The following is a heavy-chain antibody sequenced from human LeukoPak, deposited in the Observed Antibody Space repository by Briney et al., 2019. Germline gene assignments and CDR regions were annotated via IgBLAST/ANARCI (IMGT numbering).Heavy chain of an antibody. J-gene: IGHJ4*02. V-gene: IGHV3-23*01. CDR2: ISGSGDST. Sequence: GGSLRLSCAASGFTFSNYAMNWVRQAPEKGLEWVSGISGSGDSTYYADSVKGRFTISRDNSKNTLYLQMNSLRAEDTAIYYCAKMNYYDLSPISTVDYWGQGTLVTVSS. CDR3: AKMNYYDLSPISTVDY. D-gene: IGHD3-22*01. CDR1: GFTFSNYA.